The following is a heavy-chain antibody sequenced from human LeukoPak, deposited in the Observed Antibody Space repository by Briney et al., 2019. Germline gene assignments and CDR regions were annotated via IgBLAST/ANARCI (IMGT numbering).Heavy chain of an antibody. CDR2: INHRGST. CDR3: ARGSIYYGDSSAYFDY. CDR1: SESFSGYC. D-gene: IGHD3-22*01. J-gene: IGHJ4*02. Sequence: PSETLSLTCGVYSESFSGYCWTYIRQPPGGGLEWIGDINHRGSTNYNPSLESRVTISVDTSKNQFSLRLTSVTAADTAVYYCARGSIYYGDSSAYFDYWRQGSLVTVSS. V-gene: IGHV4-34*01.